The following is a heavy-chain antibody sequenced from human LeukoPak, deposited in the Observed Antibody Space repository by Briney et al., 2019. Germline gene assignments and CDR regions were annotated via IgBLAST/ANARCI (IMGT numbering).Heavy chain of an antibody. CDR3: ARVGIVYYDSSGYIDY. D-gene: IGHD3-22*01. J-gene: IGHJ4*02. V-gene: IGHV4-38-2*02. CDR1: GYSISSGYY. CDR2: IYHSGST. Sequence: PSETLSLTCTVSGYSISSGYYWGWIRQPPGKGLEWIGSIYHSGSTYYNPSLKSRVTISVDTSKNQFSLKLSSVTAADTAVYYCARVGIVYYDSSGYIDYWGQGTLVTVSS.